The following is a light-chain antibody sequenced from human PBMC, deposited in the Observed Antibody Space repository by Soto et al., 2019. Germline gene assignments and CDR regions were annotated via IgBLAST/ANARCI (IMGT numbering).Light chain of an antibody. V-gene: IGKV1-5*03. Sequence: DIQMTQSPSTLSASVGDRVTITCRASQSISSWLAWYQQKPGKAPKFLIHKASSLESGVPSRFSGSGSGTEFTLTISSLQTDDFATYFCQQYNSPPWPFGQGTKVEIK. CDR3: QQYNSPPWP. CDR1: QSISSW. J-gene: IGKJ1*01. CDR2: KAS.